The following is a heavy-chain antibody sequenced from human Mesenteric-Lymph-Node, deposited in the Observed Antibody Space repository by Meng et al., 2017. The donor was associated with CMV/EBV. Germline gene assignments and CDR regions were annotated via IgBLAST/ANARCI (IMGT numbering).Heavy chain of an antibody. CDR1: GASIGSGGYY. CDR3: ARDYGSGTGTFDF. CDR2: IFYSGST. J-gene: IGHJ4*02. D-gene: IGHD3-10*01. Sequence: TVSGASIGSGGYYWSWIRQHPGKGLEWIGSIFYSGSTYYNPALKSRVTLSVDTSKNEFSVKLTSVTAADTAVYYCARDYGSGTGTFDFWGQGSLVTVSS. V-gene: IGHV4-31*02.